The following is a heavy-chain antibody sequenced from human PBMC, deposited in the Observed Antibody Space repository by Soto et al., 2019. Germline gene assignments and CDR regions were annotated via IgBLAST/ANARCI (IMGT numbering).Heavy chain of an antibody. CDR3: ARATIRWYYFDT. D-gene: IGHD3-16*01. J-gene: IGHJ4*02. V-gene: IGHV4-31*03. CDR2: IYYSGTA. CDR1: GGDISSGGYY. Sequence: SETLSLTCTVSGGDISSGGYYWSWVRQQPGKGLEWIGYIYYSGTAEYNPSLESRVAISLDPSKRHFSLRLNSVTAADTAVYYCARATIRWYYFDTWGQGTLVTVSS.